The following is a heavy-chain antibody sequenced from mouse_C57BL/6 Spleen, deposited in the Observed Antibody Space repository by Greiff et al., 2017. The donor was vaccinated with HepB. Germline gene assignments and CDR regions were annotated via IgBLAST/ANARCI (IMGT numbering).Heavy chain of an antibody. CDR3: ARQGDYYGSSPYYFDY. D-gene: IGHD1-1*01. CDR1: GFTFSDYY. J-gene: IGHJ2*01. V-gene: IGHV5-12*01. CDR2: ISNGGGST. Sequence: EVQVVESGGGLVQPGGSLKLSCAASGFTFSDYYMYWVRQTPEKRLEWVAYISNGGGSTYYPDTVKGRFTISRDNAKNTLYLQMSRLKSEDTAMYYCARQGDYYGSSPYYFDYWGQGTTLTVSS.